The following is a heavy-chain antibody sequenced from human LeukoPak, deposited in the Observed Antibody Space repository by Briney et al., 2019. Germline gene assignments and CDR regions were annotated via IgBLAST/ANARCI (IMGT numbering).Heavy chain of an antibody. V-gene: IGHV3-49*03. CDR2: IRSKAYGGTT. CDR3: TRDQTPSYLLKEPDAFDI. Sequence: GGSLRLSCTASGFTFGDYAMSWFRQAPGKGLEWVGFIRSKAYGGTTEYAASVKGRFTISRDDSKSIAYLQMNSLKTEDTAVYYCTRDQTPSYLLKEPDAFDIWGQGTMVTVSS. D-gene: IGHD1-14*01. J-gene: IGHJ3*02. CDR1: GFTFGDYA.